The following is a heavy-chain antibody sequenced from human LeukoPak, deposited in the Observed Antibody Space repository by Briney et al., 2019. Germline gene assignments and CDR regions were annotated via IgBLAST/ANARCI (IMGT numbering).Heavy chain of an antibody. CDR3: ARKAAAGTVGDDY. CDR2: IIPIFGTA. V-gene: IGHV1-69*05. J-gene: IGHJ4*02. D-gene: IGHD6-13*01. CDR1: GGTFSSYA. Sequence: SVKVSCKASGGTFSSYAISWVRQAPGQGLEWMGGIIPIFGTANYAQKFQGRVTITTDESTSTAYMELSSLRSEDTAVYYCARKAAAGTVGDDYWGQGTLVTVSS.